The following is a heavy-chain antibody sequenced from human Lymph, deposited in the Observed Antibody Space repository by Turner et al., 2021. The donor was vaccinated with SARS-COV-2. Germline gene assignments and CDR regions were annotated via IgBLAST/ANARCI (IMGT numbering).Heavy chain of an antibody. CDR3: ARQGWLRGYFDY. Sequence: QVQLQESGPGRVKPSETLSLPCTVAGGSVTGSSYYWGWTRQPPGKGVEWIGNIYSSGSTYYKPSLKSRVTISEDTTKNHFSLKLSSVTAADTAVYYCARQGWLRGYFDYWSQGTLVTVSS. V-gene: IGHV4-39*01. CDR1: GGSVTGSSYY. J-gene: IGHJ4*02. CDR2: IYSSGST. D-gene: IGHD5-18*01.